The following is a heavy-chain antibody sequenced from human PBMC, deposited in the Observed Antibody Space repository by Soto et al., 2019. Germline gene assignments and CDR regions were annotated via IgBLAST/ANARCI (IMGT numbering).Heavy chain of an antibody. V-gene: IGHV3-23*01. CDR2: ISGSGGST. D-gene: IGHD6-6*01. CDR3: AKDGGYSSSAPRRGYYYYGMDV. J-gene: IGHJ6*02. CDR1: GFTFSSYA. Sequence: GGSLRLSCAASGFTFSSYAMSWVRQAPGKGLEWVSAISGSGGSTYYADSVKGRFTISRDNSKNTLYLQMNSLRAEDTAVYYCAKDGGYSSSAPRRGYYYYGMDVWGQGTTVTVSS.